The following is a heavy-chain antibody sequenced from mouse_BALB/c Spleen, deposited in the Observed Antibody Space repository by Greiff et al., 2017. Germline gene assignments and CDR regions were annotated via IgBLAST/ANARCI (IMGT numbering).Heavy chain of an antibody. V-gene: IGHV14-3*02. CDR2: IDPANGNT. CDR1: GFNFQDTY. Sequence: VQLQQSGAELVKPGASVKLSCTASGFNFQDTYMHWVKQRPEQGLEWIGRIDPANGNTKYDPKFQGKATITADTSSNTAYLQLSSLTSEDTAVYYSARCFDYDGRFDYWGQGTTLTVSS. CDR3: ARCFDYDGRFDY. D-gene: IGHD2-4*01. J-gene: IGHJ2*01.